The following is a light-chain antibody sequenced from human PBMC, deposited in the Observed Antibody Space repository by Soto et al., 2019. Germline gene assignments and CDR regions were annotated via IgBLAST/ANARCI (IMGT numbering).Light chain of an antibody. V-gene: IGKV3D-15*01. CDR2: GAS. Sequence: EIVLTQSPATLSLSPGETATLSCRASQSVSNDFLAWYQQKPAQAPRLLIYGASTRATDVPDRFSGSGSGTDFTLTISSLQSEDFAVYYCQQYNNWPPWTFGQGTKV. J-gene: IGKJ1*01. CDR3: QQYNNWPPWT. CDR1: QSVSNDF.